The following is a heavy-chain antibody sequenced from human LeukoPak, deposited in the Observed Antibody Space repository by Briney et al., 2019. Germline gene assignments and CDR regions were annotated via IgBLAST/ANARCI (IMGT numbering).Heavy chain of an antibody. V-gene: IGHV4-59*02. CDR1: GGSVSDYY. D-gene: IGHD7-27*01. CDR2: IYYTGT. CDR3: ASRKLGNDY. J-gene: IGHJ4*02. Sequence: SETLSLTCTVSGGSVSDYYWSWIRQSPGKGLEWIGYIYYTGTSYNPSLKSRGTISADTSKNQFSLNLSSVTAADTAVYYCASRKLGNDYWGQGTLVTVSS.